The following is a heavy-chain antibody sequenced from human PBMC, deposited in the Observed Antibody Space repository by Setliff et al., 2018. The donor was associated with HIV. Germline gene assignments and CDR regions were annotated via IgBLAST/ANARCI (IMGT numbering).Heavy chain of an antibody. CDR3: ARGGPGSSFGYDWFDP. D-gene: IGHD5-18*01. CDR1: GYTFTSYD. Sequence: ASVKVSCKASGYTFTSYDINWVRQATGQGLEWMGWMNPNGGSTNYAQKFQGRVAMTADTSTNTVYMELSSLRSEDTAIYYCARGGPGSSFGYDWFDPWGQGTPVTVSS. V-gene: IGHV1-8*01. CDR2: MNPNGGST. J-gene: IGHJ5*02.